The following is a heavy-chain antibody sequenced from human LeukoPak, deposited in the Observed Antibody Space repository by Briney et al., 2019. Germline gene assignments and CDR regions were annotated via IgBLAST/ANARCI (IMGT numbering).Heavy chain of an antibody. Sequence: PGGSLRLSCAASGFTFSSYSLNWVRQAPGKGLEWVSYTTSSSSSIYYADSVKGRFTISRDNAKNSLYLQMNSLRAEDTAMYYCARDYCSGGRCYSVDYWGQGTLVTVSS. D-gene: IGHD2-15*01. CDR2: TTSSSSSI. J-gene: IGHJ4*02. V-gene: IGHV3-48*04. CDR3: ARDYCSGGRCYSVDY. CDR1: GFTFSSYS.